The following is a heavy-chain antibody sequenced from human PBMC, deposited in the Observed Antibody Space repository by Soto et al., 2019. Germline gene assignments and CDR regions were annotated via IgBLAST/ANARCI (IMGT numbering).Heavy chain of an antibody. CDR1: GYSFTGYY. CDR2: INPHSGAT. D-gene: IGHD3-10*01. CDR3: ARGDYGTGGYPFPYFDY. Sequence: HEHLVQSGAEVKRPGASLKVSCKASGYSFTGYYIHWVRQAPGQGLEWMGWINPHSGATNYAQNFQGSVTPTSYTSISTASMDLTSLTSDDTAVYYCARGDYGTGGYPFPYFDYWGQGTLVIVSS. J-gene: IGHJ4*02. V-gene: IGHV1-2*02.